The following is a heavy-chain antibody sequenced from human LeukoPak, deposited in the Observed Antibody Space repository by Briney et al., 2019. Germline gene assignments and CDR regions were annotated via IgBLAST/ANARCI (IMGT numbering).Heavy chain of an antibody. CDR1: GFTFSDYY. J-gene: IGHJ4*02. CDR2: ISGSGNII. V-gene: IGHV3-11*01. D-gene: IGHD6-19*01. CDR3: ARYDSSGWYYLDY. Sequence: GGSLRLSCAASGFTFSDYYISWIRQAPGKGLEWLSHISGSGNIIYYADSVKGRFTISRDNAKNSLYLQMDSLRAEDTALYYCARYDSSGWYYLDYWGQGILVTVSS.